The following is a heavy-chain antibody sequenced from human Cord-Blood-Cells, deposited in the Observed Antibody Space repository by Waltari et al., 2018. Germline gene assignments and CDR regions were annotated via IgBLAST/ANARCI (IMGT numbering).Heavy chain of an antibody. CDR1: GYTFTGHY. D-gene: IGHD6-6*01. CDR2: STPNSGGT. Sequence: QVQLVQSGAEVKKPGASVKVSFKASGYTFTGHYMHWVRQAPGQGLEWMGWSTPNSGGTNYAQKFQGRVTMTRDTSISTANMELGRLRSDDSAVYYWARGEYSSSSYVDYWGQGTLVTVSS. V-gene: IGHV1-2*02. J-gene: IGHJ4*02. CDR3: ARGEYSSSSYVDY.